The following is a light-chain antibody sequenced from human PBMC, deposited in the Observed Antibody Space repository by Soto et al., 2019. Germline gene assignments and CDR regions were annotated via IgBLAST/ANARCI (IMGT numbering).Light chain of an antibody. CDR3: QQYGSVPLT. CDR2: GAS. CDR1: QSVSTSY. Sequence: EIVLTQSPGTLSLSPGERATLSCRASQSVSTSYLAWYQQKPGQAPRLLIYGASSRATGIPDRFSGSGSGADFTLTSSRLEPEDVAVYYCQQYGSVPLTFGGGTKVEIK. V-gene: IGKV3-20*01. J-gene: IGKJ4*01.